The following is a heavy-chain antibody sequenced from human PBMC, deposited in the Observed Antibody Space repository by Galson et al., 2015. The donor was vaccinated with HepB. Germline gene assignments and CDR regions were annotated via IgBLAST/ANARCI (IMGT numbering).Heavy chain of an antibody. CDR2: IIPIFGTA. Sequence: SVKVSCKASGGTFSSYAISWVRQAPGQGLEWKGGIIPIFGTANYAQKFQGRVTITADESTSTAYMELSSLRSEDTAVYYCARVGEGDFWSGYLFDYWGQGTLVTVSS. CDR3: ARVGEGDFWSGYLFDY. CDR1: GGTFSSYA. V-gene: IGHV1-69*13. D-gene: IGHD3-3*01. J-gene: IGHJ4*02.